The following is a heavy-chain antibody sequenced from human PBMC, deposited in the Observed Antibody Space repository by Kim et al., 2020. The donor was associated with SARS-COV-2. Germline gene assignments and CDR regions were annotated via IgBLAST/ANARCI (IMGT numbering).Heavy chain of an antibody. CDR3: ARRQIVGAMSNWFDP. J-gene: IGHJ5*02. Sequence: GESLKISCKGSGYSFTSYWIGWVRQMPGKGLEWMGIIYPGDSDTRYSPSFQGQVTISADKSISTAYLQWSSLKASDTAMYYCARRQIVGAMSNWFDPWGQGTLVTVSS. CDR1: GYSFTSYW. CDR2: IYPGDSDT. D-gene: IGHD1-26*01. V-gene: IGHV5-51*01.